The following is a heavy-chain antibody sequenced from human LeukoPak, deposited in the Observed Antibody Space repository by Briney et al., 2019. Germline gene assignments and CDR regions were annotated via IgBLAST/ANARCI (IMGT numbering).Heavy chain of an antibody. CDR1: GYSISTGYY. CDR2: FFHTGAT. J-gene: IGHJ4*02. CDR3: ARLRSPGDFDY. V-gene: IGHV4-38-2*02. D-gene: IGHD1-26*01. Sequence: PSETLSLICTVSGYSISTGYYWGWVRPPPGKGLEWLGTFFHTGATYYNPSLRSRVTISVDSAKNQFSLRVRSMTAADTAVYYCARLRSPGDFDYWGQGTLVTVSS.